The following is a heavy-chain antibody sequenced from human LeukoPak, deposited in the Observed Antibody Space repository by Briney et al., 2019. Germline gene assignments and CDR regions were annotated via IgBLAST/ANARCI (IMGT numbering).Heavy chain of an antibody. CDR2: IKQDGSEK. CDR1: GFTFSSYW. V-gene: IGHV3-7*01. CDR3: ARSTHYYDSSGYYYADPFDAFDI. D-gene: IGHD3-22*01. J-gene: IGHJ3*02. Sequence: PGGSLRLSCAASGFTFSSYWMSWVRQAPGKGLEWVATIKQDGSEKYYVDSVKGRFTISRDNAKNSLYLQMNSLRAEDTAVYYCARSTHYYDSSGYYYADPFDAFDIWGQGTMVTVSS.